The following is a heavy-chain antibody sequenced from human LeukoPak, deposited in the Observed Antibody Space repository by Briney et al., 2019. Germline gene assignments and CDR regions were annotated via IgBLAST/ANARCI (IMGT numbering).Heavy chain of an antibody. CDR2: IYYSGST. CDR3: ASYYDSSGYYWAGDYGMDV. J-gene: IGHJ6*02. V-gene: IGHV4-59*06. D-gene: IGHD3-22*01. Sequence: KPSETLSLTCTVSGGSISSYYWSWIRQHPGKGLEWIGYIYYSGSTYYNPSLESRVTISVDTSKNQFSLKLSSVTAADTAVYYCASYYDSSGYYWAGDYGMDVWGQGTTVTVSS. CDR1: GGSISSYY.